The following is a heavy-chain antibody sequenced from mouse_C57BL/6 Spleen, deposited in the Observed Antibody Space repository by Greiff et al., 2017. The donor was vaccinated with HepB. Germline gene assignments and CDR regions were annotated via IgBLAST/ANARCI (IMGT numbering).Heavy chain of an antibody. Sequence: EVHLVESGGDLVKPGGSLKLSCAASGFTFSSYGMSWVRQTPDKRLEWVATISSGGSYTYYPDSVKGRFTISRDNAKNTLYLQMSSLKSEDTAMYYCARRLGQGGYFDYWGQGTTLTVSS. CDR3: ARRLGQGGYFDY. D-gene: IGHD4-1*01. J-gene: IGHJ2*01. CDR1: GFTFSSYG. CDR2: ISSGGSYT. V-gene: IGHV5-6*01.